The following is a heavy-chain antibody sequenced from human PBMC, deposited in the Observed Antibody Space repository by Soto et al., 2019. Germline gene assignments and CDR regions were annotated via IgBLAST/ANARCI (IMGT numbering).Heavy chain of an antibody. Sequence: PGGSLRLSCAASGFSISDYWMHWVRQAPGKGLVWVSRINGDGTGTSYADSVKGRFTISRDNAKNTLYLQIDSLRAEDTAVYYCARVKGLFLAYWGQGTLVTVSS. J-gene: IGHJ4*02. CDR2: INGDGTGT. V-gene: IGHV3-74*01. CDR3: ARVKGLFLAY. CDR1: GFSISDYW.